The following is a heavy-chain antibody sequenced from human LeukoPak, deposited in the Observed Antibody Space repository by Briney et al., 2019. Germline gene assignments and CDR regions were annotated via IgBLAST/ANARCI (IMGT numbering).Heavy chain of an antibody. CDR1: GGSISSYY. J-gene: IGHJ4*02. D-gene: IGHD2-15*01. V-gene: IGHV4-59*01. Sequence: KPSETLSLTCTVSGGSISSYYWSWIRQPPGKGLEWIGYIYYSGSTNYNPSLKSRVTISVDTSKNQFSLKLGSVTAADTAVYYCARVRGARANYFDYWGQGTLVTVSS. CDR2: IYYSGST. CDR3: ARVRGARANYFDY.